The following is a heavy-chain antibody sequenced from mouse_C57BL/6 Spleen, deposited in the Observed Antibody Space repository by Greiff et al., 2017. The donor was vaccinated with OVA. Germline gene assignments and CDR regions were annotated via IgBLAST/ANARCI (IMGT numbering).Heavy chain of an antibody. D-gene: IGHD1-1*01. CDR2: IYPSDSET. V-gene: IGHV1-61*01. Sequence: QVQLQQPGAELVRPGSSVKLSCKASGYTFTSYWMDWVKQRPGQGLEWIGNIYPSDSETTYNQKFKDKATLTVDKSSSTAYMQLSSLTSEDSAVYYCARREFYGSSPYYLDYWGQGITLTVSS. CDR1: GYTFTSYW. J-gene: IGHJ2*01. CDR3: ARREFYGSSPYYLDY.